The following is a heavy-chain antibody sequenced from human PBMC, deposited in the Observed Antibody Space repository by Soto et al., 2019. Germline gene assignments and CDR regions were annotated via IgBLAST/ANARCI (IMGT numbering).Heavy chain of an antibody. D-gene: IGHD3-3*01. J-gene: IGHJ6*02. Sequence: PSVKVSCKASGGTFSSYTVYWVRQAPGQGLEWMGGIIPFFGTSNYAQNFQDRITLTADKSTGAAYMELSSLRYEDTAVYYCARKLRLYYGMDVWGQGTTVTVSS. V-gene: IGHV1-69*06. CDR1: GGTFSSYT. CDR2: IIPFFGTS. CDR3: ARKLRLYYGMDV.